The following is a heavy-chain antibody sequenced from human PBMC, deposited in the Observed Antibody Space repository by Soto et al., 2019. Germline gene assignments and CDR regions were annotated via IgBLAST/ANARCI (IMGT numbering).Heavy chain of an antibody. CDR2: ISSSSSYI. J-gene: IGHJ4*02. CDR1: GFTFSSYS. Sequence: EVQLVESGGGLVKPGGSLRLSCAASGFTFSSYSMNWVRQAPGKGLEWVSSISSSSSYIYYADSVKGRFTISRDNAKNSLYLQMNSLRAEDTAVYYCARLYSSWYYFDYWGQGTLVTVSS. D-gene: IGHD6-13*01. CDR3: ARLYSSWYYFDY. V-gene: IGHV3-21*01.